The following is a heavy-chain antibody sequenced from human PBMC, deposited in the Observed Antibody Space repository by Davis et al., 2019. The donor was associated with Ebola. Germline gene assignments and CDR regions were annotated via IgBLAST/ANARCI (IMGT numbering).Heavy chain of an antibody. Sequence: ASVKVSCKASGYTFTSYGISWVRQAPGQGLEWMGWISAYNGNTNYAQKLQGRVTMTTDTSTSTAYMELRSLRSDDTAVYYCERDDPRIVVAPFDYWGQGTLVTVSS. CDR1: GYTFTSYG. V-gene: IGHV1-18*01. D-gene: IGHD3-22*01. CDR3: ERDDPRIVVAPFDY. CDR2: ISAYNGNT. J-gene: IGHJ4*02.